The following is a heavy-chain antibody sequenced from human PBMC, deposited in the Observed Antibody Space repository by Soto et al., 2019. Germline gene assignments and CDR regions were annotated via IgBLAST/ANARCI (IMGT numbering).Heavy chain of an antibody. D-gene: IGHD4-17*01. J-gene: IGHJ3*02. Sequence: QVQLVESGGGLVKPGGSLRLSCAASGFTFSDYYMSWIRQAPGKGLEWVSYISGNSITIYYADSVKGRFTISRDKAKNSLDLQMNSLRAEDTAVYFGARFPLGDSGDYVCHDAFDIWGQGTVVTGSS. CDR3: ARFPLGDSGDYVCHDAFDI. CDR2: ISGNSITI. V-gene: IGHV3-11*01. CDR1: GFTFSDYY.